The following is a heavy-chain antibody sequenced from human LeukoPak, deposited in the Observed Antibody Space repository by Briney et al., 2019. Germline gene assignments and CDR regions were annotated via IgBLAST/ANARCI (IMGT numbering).Heavy chain of an antibody. V-gene: IGHV3-15*01. CDR3: TTDRYYDAAYTT. J-gene: IGHJ4*02. Sequence: PRGSLRLSCAASGFTFSDAWMTWVRQAPGKGLEWVGRIKSKTDGGTTDYAAPVKGRFTISRDDSKNTLYQQMNSLKTEDTAVYYCTTDRYYDAAYTTWGQGTLVTVSS. CDR2: IKSKTDGGTT. D-gene: IGHD3-22*01. CDR1: GFTFSDAW.